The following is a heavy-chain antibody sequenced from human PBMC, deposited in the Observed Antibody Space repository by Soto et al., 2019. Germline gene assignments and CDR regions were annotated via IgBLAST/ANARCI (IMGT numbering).Heavy chain of an antibody. D-gene: IGHD1-26*01. CDR2: IYYSGTT. Sequence: SETLSLTCTVSGGSIIDYYWSWIRQPPGKGLEWIGYIYYSGTTDYSPSLKSRVTISVDTSKNQFSLKLSSVTAADSAIEYCARQSGGYYYDGMDVWGQGTTVT. CDR1: GGSIIDYY. V-gene: IGHV4-59*08. CDR3: ARQSGGYYYDGMDV. J-gene: IGHJ6*01.